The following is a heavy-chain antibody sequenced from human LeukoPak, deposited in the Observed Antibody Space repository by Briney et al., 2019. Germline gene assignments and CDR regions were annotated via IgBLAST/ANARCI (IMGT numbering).Heavy chain of an antibody. CDR2: IYYSGST. J-gene: IGHJ3*02. V-gene: IGHV4-59*01. CDR1: GGSFSGYY. CDR3: ARTTMIVVASAFDI. D-gene: IGHD3-22*01. Sequence: SETLSLTCAVYGGSFSGYYWSWIRQPPGKGLEWIGYIYYSGSTNYNPSLKSRVTISVDTSKNQFSLKLSSVTAADTAVYYCARTTMIVVASAFDIWGQGTMVTVSS.